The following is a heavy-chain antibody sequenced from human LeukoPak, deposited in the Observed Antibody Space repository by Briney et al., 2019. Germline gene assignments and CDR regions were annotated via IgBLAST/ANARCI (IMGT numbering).Heavy chain of an antibody. CDR2: IYPADSDT. CDR1: GYIFTHYW. CDR3: ARQSRDGSKTRGYYFDY. J-gene: IGHJ4*02. Sequence: GESLKISCQVSGYIFTHYWIGWVRQMPGKGLESMGIIYPADSDTTYSPSFQGQVTISADKSISTVYLQWSSLKASDTAMYYCARQSRDGSKTRGYYFDYWGQRTLVTVSS. V-gene: IGHV5-51*01. D-gene: IGHD3-10*01.